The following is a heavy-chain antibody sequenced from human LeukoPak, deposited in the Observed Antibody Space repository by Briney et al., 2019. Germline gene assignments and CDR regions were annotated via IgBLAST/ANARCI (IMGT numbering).Heavy chain of an antibody. CDR1: GYTFTSYG. Sequence: ASVKVSCKASGYTFTSYGISWVRQAPGQGLEWMGWISAYNGNTNYAQKLQGRVTMTTDTSTSTAYMELRSLRSDDTAVYYCARDRPGDIVLMVQTRLDYWGQGTLVTVSS. D-gene: IGHD2-8*01. CDR2: ISAYNGNT. V-gene: IGHV1-18*01. J-gene: IGHJ4*02. CDR3: ARDRPGDIVLMVQTRLDY.